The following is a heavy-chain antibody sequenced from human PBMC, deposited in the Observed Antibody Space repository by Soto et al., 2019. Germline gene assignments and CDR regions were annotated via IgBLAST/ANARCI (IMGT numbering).Heavy chain of an antibody. J-gene: IGHJ4*02. CDR3: ERWSYLDY. V-gene: IGHV3-23*01. D-gene: IGHD3-3*01. CDR2: IGGSDGKT. Sequence: VGYLNHSCTSCGIRFGSYSFRWVRQARGKGLEWVSTIGGSDGKTFYAEAVRGRFSISRDTSQRTLYLHMNSVRADDTGMYYCERWSYLDYWGQGTRVTVSS. CDR1: GIRFGSYS.